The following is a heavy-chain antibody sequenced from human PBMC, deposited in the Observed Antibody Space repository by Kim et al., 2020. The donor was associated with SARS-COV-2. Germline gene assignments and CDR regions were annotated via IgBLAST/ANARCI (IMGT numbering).Heavy chain of an antibody. J-gene: IGHJ6*01. D-gene: IGHD3-10*01. V-gene: IGHV4-34*01. CDR1: GGSFSGYY. CDR3: ARKSWGGSGSYYRSYYYG. Sequence: SETLSLTCAVYGGSFSGYYWSWIRQPPGKGLEWIGEINHSGSTNYNPSLKSRVTISVDTSKNQFSLKLSSVTAADTAVYYCARKSWGGSGSYYRSYYYG. CDR2: INHSGST.